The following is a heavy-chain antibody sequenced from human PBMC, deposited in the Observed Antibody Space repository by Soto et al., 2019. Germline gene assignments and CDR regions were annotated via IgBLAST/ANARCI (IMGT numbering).Heavy chain of an antibody. CDR2: IYPGDSET. CDR1: GYNFISYW. D-gene: IGHD3-22*01. V-gene: IGHV5-51*01. Sequence: ELVTVSGVFCGYNFISYWNSWLRQMHGTGLEWMAIIYPGDSETRYCPSFQGQVTISTDNSITTAYLQWGSLKASDTAMYYCARVIAADIYDSEGSHSLVWYFDLCGRGTLVTFSS. J-gene: IGHJ2*01. CDR3: ARVIAADIYDSEGSHSLVWYFDL.